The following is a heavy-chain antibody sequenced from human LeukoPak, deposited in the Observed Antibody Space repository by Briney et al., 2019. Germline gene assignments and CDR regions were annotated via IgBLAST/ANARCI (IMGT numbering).Heavy chain of an antibody. D-gene: IGHD3-9*01. CDR1: GFTFSSYA. V-gene: IGHV3-23*01. CDR2: ISGSGGST. CDR3: TRDLMDYDVSTGLHHYYMDV. Sequence: GGSLRLSCAASGFTFSSYAMSWVRQAPGKGLEWVSAISGSGGSTYYADSVKGRFTISRDNSKNTLYLQMNTLRAEDTAVYYCTRDLMDYDVSTGLHHYYMDVWGQGTMVTVSS. J-gene: IGHJ3*01.